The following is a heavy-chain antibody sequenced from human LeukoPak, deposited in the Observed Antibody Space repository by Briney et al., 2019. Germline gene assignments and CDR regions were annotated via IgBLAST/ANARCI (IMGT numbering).Heavy chain of an antibody. CDR2: IYTSGST. CDR1: GGSISSYY. CDR3: ARDRGDYYGSGTHARGYYYYGMDV. J-gene: IGHJ6*02. Sequence: TPSETLSLTCTVSGGSISSYYWSWIRQPAGKGLEWIGRIYTSGSTNYNPSLKSRVTMSVDTSKNQFSLKLSSVTAADTAVYYCARDRGDYYGSGTHARGYYYYGMDVWGQGTTVTVSS. D-gene: IGHD3-10*01. V-gene: IGHV4-4*07.